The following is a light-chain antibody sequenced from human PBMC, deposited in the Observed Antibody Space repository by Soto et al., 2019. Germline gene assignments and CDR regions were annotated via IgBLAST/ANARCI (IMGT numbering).Light chain of an antibody. CDR3: QQYNNRPCT. J-gene: IGKJ1*01. V-gene: IGKV3-15*01. CDR2: GAS. CDR1: HVVIAN. Sequence: MTQSRATLSLAQGARATLSCRISHVVIANFLAWYQQKPGQAPRLLIHGASTRATGFPASFSCSGPGTHFTLTIIRLQSEDFAVYYCQQYNNRPCTFGQGTKVDIK.